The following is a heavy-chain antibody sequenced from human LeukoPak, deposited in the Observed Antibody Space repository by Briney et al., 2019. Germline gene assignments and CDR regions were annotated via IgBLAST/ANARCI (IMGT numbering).Heavy chain of an antibody. D-gene: IGHD3-22*01. CDR3: ARAGDSSGYYYPGSI. V-gene: IGHV3-7*01. CDR1: GFTFSSYW. J-gene: IGHJ4*02. CDR2: IKQDGSEK. Sequence: GGSLRLSCAASGFTFSSYWMSWVRQAPGKGLEWVANIKQDGSEKYYVDSVKGRFTISRDNAKNSLYLQMNSLRAEDTAVYYCARAGDSSGYYYPGSIWGQGTLVTVSS.